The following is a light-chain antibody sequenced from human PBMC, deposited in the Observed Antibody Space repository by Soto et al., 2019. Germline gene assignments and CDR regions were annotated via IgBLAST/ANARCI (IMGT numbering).Light chain of an antibody. V-gene: IGLV2-14*01. CDR1: SSDVGGYNY. CDR3: ISYTSTGTRV. CDR2: EVS. J-gene: IGLJ3*02. Sequence: QSVLTQPASVSGSPGQSITISCTGTSSDVGGYNYVSWYQQHPGKAPKLMIYEVSNRPSGVSNRFSGSKSGNTASLTISGLQAEDEADYYCISYTSTGTRVFGGGTKVTVL.